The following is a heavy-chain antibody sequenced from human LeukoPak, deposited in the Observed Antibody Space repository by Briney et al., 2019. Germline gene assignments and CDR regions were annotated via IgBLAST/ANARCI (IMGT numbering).Heavy chain of an antibody. CDR2: IKQDGSEK. CDR3: ARADGVGVVTPYFQH. CDR1: GFTFSSYW. Sequence: QTGGSLRLSCAASGFTFSSYWMSWVRQAPGKGLEWVANIKQDGSEKHYVDSVKGRFTISRDNAKNPLYLQMNSLRAEDTAVYYCARADGVGVVTPYFQHWGQGTLVTVSS. D-gene: IGHD4-23*01. J-gene: IGHJ1*01. V-gene: IGHV3-7*01.